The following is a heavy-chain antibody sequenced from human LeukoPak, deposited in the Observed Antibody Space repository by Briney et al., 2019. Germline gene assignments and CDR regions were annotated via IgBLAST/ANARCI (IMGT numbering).Heavy chain of an antibody. J-gene: IGHJ3*02. CDR2: IYAGGDT. V-gene: IGHV3-53*01. CDR3: AKDNLEYSSSSDAFDI. D-gene: IGHD6-6*01. CDR1: RISVSNNY. Sequence: PGGSLRLSCAASRISVSNNYMSWVRQAPGKGLEFVSVIYAGGDTFYADSVKGRFTISRDNSKNTLYLQMNSLRAEDTAVYYCAKDNLEYSSSSDAFDIWGQGTMVTVSS.